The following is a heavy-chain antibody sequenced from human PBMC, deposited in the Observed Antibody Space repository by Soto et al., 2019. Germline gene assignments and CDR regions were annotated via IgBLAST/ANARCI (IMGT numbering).Heavy chain of an antibody. CDR3: ARWPRIRGGYLYLYYGMDV. CDR2: ISHSGST. Sequence: TLSLTCAVYGGSFSDYSWSWMRQPPGMGLEWIGEISHSGSTKYNPSLESRVTISLETSKNQFSLKLSSVTAADTAVYYCARWPRIRGGYLYLYYGMDVWGQGTTVTVSS. CDR1: GGSFSDYS. D-gene: IGHD5-12*01. J-gene: IGHJ6*02. V-gene: IGHV4-34*01.